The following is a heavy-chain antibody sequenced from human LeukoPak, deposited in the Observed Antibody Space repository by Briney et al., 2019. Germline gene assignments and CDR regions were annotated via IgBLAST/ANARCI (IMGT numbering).Heavy chain of an antibody. Sequence: GGSLRLSCAASGFTVSSNYMSWVRQAPGKGLEWVSVIYSGGSTYYADSVKGRFTISRDNSKNTLYLQMNSLRAEDTAVYYCAKAIVAATTEDYWGQGTLVTVSS. CDR3: AKAIVAATTEDY. V-gene: IGHV3-53*01. J-gene: IGHJ4*02. D-gene: IGHD2-15*01. CDR1: GFTVSSNY. CDR2: IYSGGST.